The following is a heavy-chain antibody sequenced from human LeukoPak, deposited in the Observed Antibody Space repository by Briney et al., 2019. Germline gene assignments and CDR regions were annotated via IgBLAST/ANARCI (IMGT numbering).Heavy chain of an antibody. D-gene: IGHD2-2*02. CDR2: IYSGGST. J-gene: IGHJ4*02. CDR1: GFTVSSNY. CDR3: ARGGCSSTSCYTTPYYFDY. V-gene: IGHV3-53*01. Sequence: PGGSLRLSCAASGFTVSSNYMSWVRQAPGKGLEWVSVIYSGGSTYYADSVKGRFTISRDNSKNTLYLQMNSLRAEDTAVYYCARGGCSSTSCYTTPYYFDYWGQGTLVTVSS.